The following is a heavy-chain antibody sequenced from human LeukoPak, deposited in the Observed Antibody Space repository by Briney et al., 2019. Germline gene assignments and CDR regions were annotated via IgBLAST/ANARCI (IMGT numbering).Heavy chain of an antibody. CDR3: ARDPSGYYDSSGYL. Sequence: SETLSLTCTVSGGSITSYYWSWIRQPPGKGLEWIGYIYPSGSTNCNPSLKSRVTISVDTSKNQFSLKLSSVTAADTAVYYCARDPSGYYDSSGYLWGQGTLVTVSS. D-gene: IGHD3-22*01. V-gene: IGHV4-59*01. CDR2: IYPSGST. J-gene: IGHJ5*02. CDR1: GGSITSYY.